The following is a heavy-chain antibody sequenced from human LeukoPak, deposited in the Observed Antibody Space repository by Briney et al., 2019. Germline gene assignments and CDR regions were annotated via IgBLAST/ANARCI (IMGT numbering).Heavy chain of an antibody. CDR3: ARMQYISGWTHFDY. CDR2: IDWDDTK. V-gene: IGHV2-70*11. J-gene: IGHJ4*02. Sequence: TLSLTCTVSGGSISGYYWTWIRQPPGEALEWLARIDWDDTKHYTPSLKTRLTIFKDTSKNQVVLTMTNMDPVDTATYFCARMQYISGWTHFDYWGQGNLVTVSS. CDR1: GGSISGYY. D-gene: IGHD6-19*01.